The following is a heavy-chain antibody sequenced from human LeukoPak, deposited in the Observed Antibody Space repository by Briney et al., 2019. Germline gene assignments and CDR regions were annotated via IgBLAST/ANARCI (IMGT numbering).Heavy chain of an antibody. D-gene: IGHD6-13*01. V-gene: IGHV3-23*01. J-gene: IGHJ1*01. CDR3: ANVIIVAAGYEYFQH. CDR2: ICGSGSDT. CDR1: RFTFSLSA. Sequence: GGSLRHSSAAPRFTFSLSATCSVRPALEKGLERVSVICGSGSDTFYADSVKGRFTISRDNSKNTLYLQMSSLRAEDTAVYYCANVIIVAAGYEYFQHWGQGTLVSVSS.